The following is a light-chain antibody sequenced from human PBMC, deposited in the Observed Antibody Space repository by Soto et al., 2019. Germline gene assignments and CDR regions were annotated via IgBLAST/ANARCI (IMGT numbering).Light chain of an antibody. CDR3: QQYNNWPPGT. CDR1: QSVSSN. CDR2: GAS. J-gene: IGKJ2*02. V-gene: IGKV3-15*01. Sequence: EIVMTQSPATLSVSPGERATLSCRASQSVSSNLAWYQQNPGQAPRLLIYGASTRATGIPARLSVSGSVTEFTLTISSLQSEDFGVYDCQQYNNWPPGTFGQGTKLESK.